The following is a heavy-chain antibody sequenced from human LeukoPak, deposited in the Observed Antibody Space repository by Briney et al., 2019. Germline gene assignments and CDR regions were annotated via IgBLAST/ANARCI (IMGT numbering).Heavy chain of an antibody. CDR2: IYHSGST. D-gene: IGHD7-27*01. CDR1: GYSFSSGYY. V-gene: IGHV4-38-2*01. CDR3: ARLRMGMGSVDY. J-gene: IGHJ4*02. Sequence: PSETLSLTCAVSGYSFSSGYYWGWIRPPPGKGLEWIGSIYHSGSTYYNPSLKSRVTISVDTSKNQFSLKLSSVTAADTAVYYCARLRMGMGSVDYWGQGTLVTVSS.